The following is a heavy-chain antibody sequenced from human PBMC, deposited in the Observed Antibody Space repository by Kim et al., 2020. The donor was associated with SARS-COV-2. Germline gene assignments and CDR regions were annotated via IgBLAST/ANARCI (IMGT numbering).Heavy chain of an antibody. CDR3: ARDRNDENSGNYYDFFDL. CDR1: GFTFTTYS. CDR2: INATGNNT. D-gene: IGHD3-10*01. V-gene: IGHV3-7*03. Sequence: GGSVRLSCAASGFTFTTYSMIWVRQTPGKGLEWVANINATGNNTYYVDSVKDRFTISRDNSKNSLYLQMNSLRAEDTAMYYCARDRNDENSGNYYDFFDLWGQGTMVTVSS. J-gene: IGHJ3*01.